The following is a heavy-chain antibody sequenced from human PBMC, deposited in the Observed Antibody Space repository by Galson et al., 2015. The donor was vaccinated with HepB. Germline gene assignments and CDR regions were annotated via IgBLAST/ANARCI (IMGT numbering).Heavy chain of an antibody. CDR3: ARDPGSGRANYYFDY. J-gene: IGHJ4*02. CDR2: ISYDGSNK. D-gene: IGHD3-10*01. V-gene: IGHV3-30-3*01. Sequence: SLRLSCAASGFTFSSYAMHWVRQAPGKGLEWVAVISYDGSNKYYADSVKGRFTISRDNSKNTLYLQMNSLRAEDTAVYYCARDPGSGRANYYFDYWGQGTLVTVSS. CDR1: GFTFSSYA.